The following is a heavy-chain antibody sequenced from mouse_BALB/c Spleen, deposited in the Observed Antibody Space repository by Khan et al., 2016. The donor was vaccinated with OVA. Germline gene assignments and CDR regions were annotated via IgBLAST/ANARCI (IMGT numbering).Heavy chain of an antibody. CDR3: ERQTGYYEGSAMEN. V-gene: IGHV5-6*01. CDR2: ISSGGSYT. Sequence: EVELVESGGDLVKPGGSLKLSCAASGFTFSTYGMSWVRQTPDKRLEWVATISSGGSYTYYPDSVKGRFSISRDNAKNTLYLQMSSLKSEDTAMYYCERQTGYYEGSAMENWGQGTSVTVSS. J-gene: IGHJ4*01. CDR1: GFTFSTYG. D-gene: IGHD2-3*01.